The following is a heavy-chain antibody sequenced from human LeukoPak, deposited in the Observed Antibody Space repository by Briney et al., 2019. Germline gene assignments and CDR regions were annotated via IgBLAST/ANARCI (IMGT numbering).Heavy chain of an antibody. CDR3: ARQRGPFDY. J-gene: IGHJ4*02. CDR1: GGSISSSSYY. CDR2: IYYSGST. Sequence: SETLSLTCTVSGGSISSSSYYWGWIRQPPGKGLEWIGNIYYSGSTYSNPSLKCRVTISVDTSKNQFSLKLSSVTAADTAVYYCARQRGPFDYWGQGTLVTVSS. V-gene: IGHV4-39*01.